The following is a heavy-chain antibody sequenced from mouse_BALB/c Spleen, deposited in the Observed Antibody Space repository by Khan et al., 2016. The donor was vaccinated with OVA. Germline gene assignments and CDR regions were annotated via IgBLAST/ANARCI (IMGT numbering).Heavy chain of an antibody. CDR2: INPHIGET. CDR1: GYSFTGYF. D-gene: IGHD1-1*01. CDR3: ARKNGSDFDY. V-gene: IGHV1-20*02. Sequence: VQLQQSGPELVKPGASVKISCKASGYSFTGYFMNWVMQSHGKRLEWIGRINPHIGETFYNQKFKDKATLTVDGSSSTAHMELRSLASEDSAVYYCARKNGSDFDYWGQGTTLTVSS. J-gene: IGHJ2*01.